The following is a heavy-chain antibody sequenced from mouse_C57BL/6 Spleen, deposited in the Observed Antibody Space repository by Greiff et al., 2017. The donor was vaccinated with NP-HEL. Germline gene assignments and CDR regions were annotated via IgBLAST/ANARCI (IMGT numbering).Heavy chain of an antibody. CDR3: AAEDWYCGG. V-gene: IGHV5-17*01. J-gene: IGHJ1*03. Sequence: EVKLMESGGGLVKPGGSLKLSCAASGFTFSDYGMHWVRQAPEKGLEWVAYISSGSSTIYYADTVKGRFTISRDNAKNTLFLQMTSLRSEDTAMYYCAAEDWYCGGWGTGTTVTVSS. CDR1: GFTFSDYG. CDR2: ISSGSSTI.